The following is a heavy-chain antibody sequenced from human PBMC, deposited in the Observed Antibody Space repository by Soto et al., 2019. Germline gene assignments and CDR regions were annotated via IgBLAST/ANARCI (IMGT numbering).Heavy chain of an antibody. J-gene: IGHJ6*02. CDR3: ARPLVPAAIIWGGGGGMDV. CDR1: GGSISSSSYY. V-gene: IGHV4-39*01. Sequence: SETLSLTCTVSGGSISSSSYYWGGIRQPPGKGLEWIGSIYYSGSTYYNPSLKSRVTISVDTSKNQFSLKLSSVTAADTAVYYCARPLVPAAIIWGGGGGMDVWGQGTTVTVSS. D-gene: IGHD2-2*01. CDR2: IYYSGST.